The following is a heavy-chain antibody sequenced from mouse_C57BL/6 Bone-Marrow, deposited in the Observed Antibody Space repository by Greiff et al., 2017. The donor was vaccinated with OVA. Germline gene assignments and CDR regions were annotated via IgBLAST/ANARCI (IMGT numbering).Heavy chain of an antibody. V-gene: IGHV1-54*01. CDR3: ASGTTVVPFAY. D-gene: IGHD1-1*01. CDR1: GYAFTNYL. CDR2: INPGSGGT. J-gene: IGHJ3*01. Sequence: VQLQQSGAELVRPGTSVKVSCKASGYAFTNYLIEWVKQRPGQGLEWIGVINPGSGGTNYNEKFKGKATLTADKSSSTAYMQLSSLTSEDSAVDFCASGTTVVPFAYWGQGTLVTVSA.